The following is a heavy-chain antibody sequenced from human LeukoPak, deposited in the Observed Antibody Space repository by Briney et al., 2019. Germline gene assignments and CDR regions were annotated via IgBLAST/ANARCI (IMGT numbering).Heavy chain of an antibody. D-gene: IGHD3-22*01. CDR3: AKDGPYYYDSSGSPGYYYYYMDV. J-gene: IGHJ6*03. Sequence: GGSLRLSCAASGFTFSSYWMHWVRQAPGKGLVWVSRINSDGSSTSYADSVKGRFTISRDNSKNTLYLQMNSLSAEDTAVYYCAKDGPYYYDSSGSPGYYYYYMDVWGKGTTVTVSS. CDR2: INSDGSST. CDR1: GFTFSSYW. V-gene: IGHV3-74*01.